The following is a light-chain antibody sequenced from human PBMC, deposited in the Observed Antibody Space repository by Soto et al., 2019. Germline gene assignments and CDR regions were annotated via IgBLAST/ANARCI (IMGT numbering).Light chain of an antibody. J-gene: IGKJ5*01. V-gene: IGKV3-11*01. CDR1: QSVSSY. CDR2: DAS. Sequence: EIVLTQSPATLSLSPGEIATLSFSASQSVSSYLLWYQQKPGQAPRLLIYDASNRATGIPARFSGSGSETDFTLTISSLEPEDFAVYYCQHRMNWPLTFGQGTRLEIK. CDR3: QHRMNWPLT.